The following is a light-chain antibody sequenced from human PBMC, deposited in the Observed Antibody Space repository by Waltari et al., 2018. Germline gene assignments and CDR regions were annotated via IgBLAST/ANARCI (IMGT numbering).Light chain of an antibody. CDR3: MQGTHFPYS. J-gene: IGKJ2*03. CDR1: QSLLHSNGNTY. Sequence: DVGMTQYPLSMHINTGQPDYMTRRSSQSLLHSNGNTYLNWFLQKPGQPPRRLIYKVSNRDSGVPDRFSGSGAGTDFTLKISRVEAEDVGVYYCMQGTHFPYSFGQGTKVEIK. CDR2: KVS. V-gene: IGKV2-30*02.